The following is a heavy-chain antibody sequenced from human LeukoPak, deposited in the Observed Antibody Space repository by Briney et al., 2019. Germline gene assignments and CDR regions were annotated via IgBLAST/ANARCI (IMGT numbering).Heavy chain of an antibody. CDR2: ISSSGSTI. CDR3: ARDLKAAMGGTSDY. Sequence: AGGSLRLSCAASGFTFSSYEMNWVRQAPGKGLEWVSYISSSGSTIYYADSVKGRFTISRDNAKNSLYLQMNSLRAEDTAVYYCARDLKAAMGGTSDYWGQGTLVTVSS. CDR1: GFTFSSYE. D-gene: IGHD2-2*01. J-gene: IGHJ4*02. V-gene: IGHV3-48*03.